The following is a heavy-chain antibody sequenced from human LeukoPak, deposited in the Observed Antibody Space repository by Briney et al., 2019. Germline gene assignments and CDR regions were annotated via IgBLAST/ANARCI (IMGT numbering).Heavy chain of an antibody. D-gene: IGHD2-21*01. CDR2: ISYDGSNK. Sequence: PGGSLRLSCAASGFTFSSYGMHWVRQAPGKGLEWVAVISYDGSNKYYADSVKGRFTISRDNSKNTLYLQMNSLRAEDTAVYYCARPLLFHYENGMDVWGQGTTVTVSS. V-gene: IGHV3-30*03. CDR1: GFTFSSYG. CDR3: ARPLLFHYENGMDV. J-gene: IGHJ6*02.